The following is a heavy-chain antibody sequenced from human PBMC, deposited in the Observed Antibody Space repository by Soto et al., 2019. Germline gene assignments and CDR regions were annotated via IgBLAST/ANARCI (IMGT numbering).Heavy chain of an antibody. CDR2: IYYSGST. V-gene: IGHV4-30-4*01. J-gene: IGHJ4*02. CDR1: GGSISSGDYY. Sequence: SETLSLTCTVSGGSISSGDYYWSWIRQPPGKGLEWIGYIYYSGSTYYNPSLKSRVTISVDTSKNQFSLKLSSVTAADTAVYYCARDSSSWYYFDYWGQGTLVTVSS. D-gene: IGHD6-13*01. CDR3: ARDSSSWYYFDY.